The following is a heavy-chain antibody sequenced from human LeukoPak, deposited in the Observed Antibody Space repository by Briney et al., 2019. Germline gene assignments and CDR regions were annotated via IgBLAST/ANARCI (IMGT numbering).Heavy chain of an antibody. Sequence: GGSLRLSCAASGFTFSSYAMSWVRQAPGKGLEWVSAISGSGGSTYYADSVKGRFTISRDNSKNTLYLQMNSLRAEDTAVYYCAKGESSGWYSLGFDYWGQGTLVTASS. J-gene: IGHJ4*02. V-gene: IGHV3-23*01. CDR1: GFTFSSYA. CDR3: AKGESSGWYSLGFDY. D-gene: IGHD6-19*01. CDR2: ISGSGGST.